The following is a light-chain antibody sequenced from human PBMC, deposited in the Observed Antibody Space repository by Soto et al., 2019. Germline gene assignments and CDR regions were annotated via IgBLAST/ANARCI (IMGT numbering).Light chain of an antibody. V-gene: IGKV3-11*01. CDR2: EAS. CDR3: QQRSNCYCMYT. CDR1: QSVSSY. Sequence: EIVLTQSPATLSLSPGERATLSCRASQSVSSYLAWYLQKPGHAPRLPIYEASNRATCIPARFSGSGSGTDFTLTISSREPEDFAVYYCQQRSNCYCMYTFGQGTMMEIK. J-gene: IGKJ2*01.